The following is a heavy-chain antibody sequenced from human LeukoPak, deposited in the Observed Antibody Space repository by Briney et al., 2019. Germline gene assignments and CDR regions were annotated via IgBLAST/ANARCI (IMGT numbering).Heavy chain of an antibody. CDR2: IYTSGST. CDR3: ARGPNYYYDSSGYLGGDFWFDP. D-gene: IGHD3-22*01. CDR1: DGSISSYY. J-gene: IGHJ5*02. V-gene: IGHV4-4*07. Sequence: SETLSLTCTVSDGSISSYYWSWIRQPAGKGLEWIGRIYTSGSTNYNPSLKSRVTMSVDTSKNQFSLKLSSVTAADTAVYYCARGPNYYYDSSGYLGGDFWFDPWGQGTLVTVSS.